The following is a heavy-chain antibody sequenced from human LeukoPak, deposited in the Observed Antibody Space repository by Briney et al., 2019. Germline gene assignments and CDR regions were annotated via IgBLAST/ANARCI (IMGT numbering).Heavy chain of an antibody. D-gene: IGHD1-26*01. CDR3: ARDSGGYYYMDV. V-gene: IGHV1-2*02. Sequence: ASVKVSCKASGYTFTGYYMHWVRQAPGQGLEWMGWINPNSGGTNYAQKFQGRVTMTRDTSISTAYLELSRLRSDDTAVYYCARDSGGYYYMDVWGKGTTVTVSS. J-gene: IGHJ6*03. CDR1: GYTFTGYY. CDR2: INPNSGGT.